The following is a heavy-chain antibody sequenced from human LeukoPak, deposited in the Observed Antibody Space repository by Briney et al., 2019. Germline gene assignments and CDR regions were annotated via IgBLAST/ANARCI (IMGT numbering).Heavy chain of an antibody. CDR2: IYYSGST. Sequence: PSETLSLTCTVSGGFISSSDHYWSWIRQPPGMGLEWIGYIYYSGSTYYNPSLKSRVVISMDTSVNQFSLKLSSVTAADTAVYYCARESGSYSQVAFDIWGQGTMVTVSS. J-gene: IGHJ3*02. CDR3: ARESGSYSQVAFDI. V-gene: IGHV4-30-4*01. D-gene: IGHD1-26*01. CDR1: GGFISSSDHY.